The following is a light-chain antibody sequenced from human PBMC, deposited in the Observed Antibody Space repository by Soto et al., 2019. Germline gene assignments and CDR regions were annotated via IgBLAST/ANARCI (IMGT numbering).Light chain of an antibody. CDR3: QHYHSYSILP. CDR1: QSISSW. J-gene: IGKJ4*01. CDR2: KAS. V-gene: IGKV1-5*03. Sequence: DIQMTQSPSTLSAFVGDRVTITCRASQSISSWVAWYQQKPGKAPNLLIYKASTLQSGVPSRFSGSRSGTAFILASHSLQPDDFATQYCQHYHSYSILPFGGRTKVDIK.